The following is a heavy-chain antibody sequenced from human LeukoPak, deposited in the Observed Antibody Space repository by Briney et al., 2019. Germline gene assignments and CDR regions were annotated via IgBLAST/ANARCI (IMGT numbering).Heavy chain of an antibody. Sequence: KSSETLSLTCAVSGYSISSGYHWGWIRQPPGKGLEWIGSIYHSGSTYYNPSLKSRVTISVDTSKYQFSLKLSSVTAADTAVYYCARDIVVVPAVTNENFDYWGQGTLVTVSS. V-gene: IGHV4-38-2*02. CDR2: IYHSGST. CDR1: GYSISSGYH. CDR3: ARDIVVVPAVTNENFDY. D-gene: IGHD2-2*01. J-gene: IGHJ4*02.